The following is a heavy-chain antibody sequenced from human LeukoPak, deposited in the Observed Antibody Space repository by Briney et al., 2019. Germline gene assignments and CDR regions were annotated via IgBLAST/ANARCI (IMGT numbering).Heavy chain of an antibody. V-gene: IGHV1-46*01. Sequence: GASVKVSCKTSGYTFTTYYIHYMRQAPGQGPEWMGIINPSGGRTIYAQKFQGRVTMTRDMSTSTVYMELSSLRSEDTAVYYCARDRGYSYAKKSSEYYYMDVWGKGTTVTISS. CDR3: ARDRGYSYAKKSSEYYYMDV. D-gene: IGHD5-18*01. CDR2: INPSGGRT. CDR1: GYTFTTYY. J-gene: IGHJ6*03.